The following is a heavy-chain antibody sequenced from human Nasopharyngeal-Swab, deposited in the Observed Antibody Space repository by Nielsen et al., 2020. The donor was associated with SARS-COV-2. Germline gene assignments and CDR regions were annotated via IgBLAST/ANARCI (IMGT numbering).Heavy chain of an antibody. CDR3: AKDFSTGASGCLFD. CDR2: IWFDGSKK. J-gene: IGHJ4*02. CDR1: GFTFSNYG. Sequence: GGSLRLSCAASGFTFSNYGMHWVRQAPGKGLEWVTVIWFDGSKKYYADSVKGRFTVSRDNSKNTLYLQMSSLRAEDTAVYHCAKDFSTGASGCLFDWGQGTLVTASS. V-gene: IGHV3-33*06. D-gene: IGHD6-19*01.